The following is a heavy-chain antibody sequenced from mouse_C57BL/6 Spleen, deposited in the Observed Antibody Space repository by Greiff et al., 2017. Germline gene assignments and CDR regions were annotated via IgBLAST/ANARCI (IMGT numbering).Heavy chain of an antibody. CDR3: ARWLTGLEGYFDV. D-gene: IGHD4-1*01. CDR2: IYPGSGST. CDR1: GYTFTSYW. V-gene: IGHV1-55*01. Sequence: VQLQQSGAELVKPGASVKMSCKASGYTFTSYWITWVKQRPGQGLEWIGDIYPGSGSTNYNEKFKSKATLTVDTSSSTAYMQLSSLTSEDSAVYYCARWLTGLEGYFDVWGTGTTVTVSS. J-gene: IGHJ1*03.